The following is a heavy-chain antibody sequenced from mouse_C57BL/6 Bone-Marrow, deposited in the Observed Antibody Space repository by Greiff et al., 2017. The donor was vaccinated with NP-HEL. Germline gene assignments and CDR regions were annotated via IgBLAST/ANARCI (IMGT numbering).Heavy chain of an antibody. CDR3: ARTGNFDY. D-gene: IGHD4-1*01. Sequence: EVMLVESGGGLVKPGGSLKLSCAASGFTFSDYGMHWVRQAPEKGLEWVAYISSGSSTIYYAVTVKGRFTISRDNAKNTLFLQMTSLRSEDTAMYYCARTGNFDYWGQGTTLTVAS. CDR1: GFTFSDYG. CDR2: ISSGSSTI. V-gene: IGHV5-17*01. J-gene: IGHJ2*01.